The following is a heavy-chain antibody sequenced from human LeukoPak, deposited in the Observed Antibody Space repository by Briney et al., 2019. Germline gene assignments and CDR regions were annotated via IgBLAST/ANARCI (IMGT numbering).Heavy chain of an antibody. D-gene: IGHD3-22*01. CDR2: IYTSGST. Sequence: SETLSLTCTVSGGSISSYYWSWIRQPPGKGLEWIGYIYTSGSTNYNPSLKIRVTISVDTSKKKFSLKLTSVTAADTAVYYCARSRTYYYDSSGYYLFDPWGQGTLVTVSS. CDR3: ARSRTYYYDSSGYYLFDP. V-gene: IGHV4-4*09. CDR1: GGSISSYY. J-gene: IGHJ5*02.